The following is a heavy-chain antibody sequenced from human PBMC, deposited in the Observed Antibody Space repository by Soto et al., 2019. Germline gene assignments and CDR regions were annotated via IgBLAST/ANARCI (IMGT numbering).Heavy chain of an antibody. D-gene: IGHD6-6*01. J-gene: IGHJ5*02. V-gene: IGHV3-74*01. CDR1: GFTFSSYW. CDR2: INSDGSST. CDR3: ARDPFPRIAARPVWFDP. Sequence: GSLSLSCAASGFTFSSYWMHWVRQAPGKGLVWVSRINSDGSSTSYADSVKGRFTISRDNAKNTLYLQMNSLRAEDTAVYYCARDPFPRIAARPVWFDPWGQGTLVTVSS.